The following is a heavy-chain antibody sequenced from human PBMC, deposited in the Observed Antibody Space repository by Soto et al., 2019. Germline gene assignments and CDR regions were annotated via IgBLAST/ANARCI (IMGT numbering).Heavy chain of an antibody. CDR2: ISAYNGNT. CDR3: ARDLGYYYDSSGYLNWFDP. D-gene: IGHD3-22*01. Sequence: GASVKVSCKASGYTFTSYGISWVRQAPGQGLEWMGWISAYNGNTNYAQKLQGRVTMTTDTSTSTVYMELRSLRSDDTAVYYCARDLGYYYDSSGYLNWFDPWGQGTLVTVSS. J-gene: IGHJ5*02. V-gene: IGHV1-18*01. CDR1: GYTFTSYG.